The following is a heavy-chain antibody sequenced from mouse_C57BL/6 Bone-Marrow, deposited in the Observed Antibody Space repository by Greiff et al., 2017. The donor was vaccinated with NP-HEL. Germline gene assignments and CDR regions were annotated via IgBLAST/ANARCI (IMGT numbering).Heavy chain of an antibody. CDR1: GFSLTSYG. J-gene: IGHJ4*01. V-gene: IGHV2-5*01. CDR3: AWSSYYGSIYAMDY. CDR2: IWRGGST. Sequence: QVQLKQSGPGLVQPSQSLSITCTVSGFSLTSYGVHWVRQSPGKGLEWLGVIWRGGSTDYNAAFMSRLSITKDNSKRQVFFKMNSLQADYTAIYYCAWSSYYGSIYAMDYWGQGTSVTVSS. D-gene: IGHD1-1*01.